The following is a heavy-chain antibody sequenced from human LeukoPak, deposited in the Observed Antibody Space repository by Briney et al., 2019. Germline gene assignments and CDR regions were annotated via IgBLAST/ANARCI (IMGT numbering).Heavy chain of an antibody. V-gene: IGHV3-72*01. D-gene: IGHD1-26*01. Sequence: GGSLRLSCAASGFTFSDHYIDWVRQAPGKGLEWVGRSRDKTKSYTTDYAASVKGGFTISRDDSKNSVFLQLNSLKTEDTAVYYCVRIDMGATSRDAFDVWXXXXMVTVSS. CDR1: GFTFSDHY. CDR3: VRIDMGATSRDAFDV. J-gene: IGHJ3*01. CDR2: SRDKTKSYTT.